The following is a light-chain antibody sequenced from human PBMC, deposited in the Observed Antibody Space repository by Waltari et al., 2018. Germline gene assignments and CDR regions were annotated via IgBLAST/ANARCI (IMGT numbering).Light chain of an antibody. J-gene: IGKJ1*01. CDR1: QSITTS. V-gene: IGKV1-5*03. CDR3: QQYKSYKT. Sequence: DIQMTQSPSTLSASVGDHVIISCRASQSITTSLAWYQQKPGKAPDVLIYGASNLESGVPSRFSGSGSGTEFTLTISSLQPDDFATYYCQQYKSYKTFGQGTRVEIK. CDR2: GAS.